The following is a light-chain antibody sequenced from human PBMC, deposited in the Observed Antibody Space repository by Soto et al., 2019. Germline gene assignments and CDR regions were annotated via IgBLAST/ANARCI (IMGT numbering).Light chain of an antibody. Sequence: ETVMTQSPATLSVSPGESAALSCRASQSVSTNLAWYQQKPGQAPRLLIYSASTRATGIPARFSGSGSGTEFTLTISSLQSEDFAVYYCQQYNNWPPYTFGQGTQLEIK. CDR3: QQYNNWPPYT. V-gene: IGKV3-15*01. CDR2: SAS. J-gene: IGKJ2*01. CDR1: QSVSTN.